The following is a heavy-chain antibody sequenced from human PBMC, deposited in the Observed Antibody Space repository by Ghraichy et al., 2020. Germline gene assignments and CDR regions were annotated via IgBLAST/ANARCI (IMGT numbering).Heavy chain of an antibody. CDR2: ISSSSSYT. CDR1: GFTFSDYY. Sequence: GGSLRLSCAASGFTFSDYYMSWIRQAPGKGLEWVSYISSSSSYTNYADSVKGRFTISRDNAKNSLYLQMNSLRAEDTAVYYCARDPEGYSYGPTQFDYWGQGTLVTVSS. CDR3: ARDPEGYSYGPTQFDY. D-gene: IGHD5-18*01. J-gene: IGHJ4*02. V-gene: IGHV3-11*06.